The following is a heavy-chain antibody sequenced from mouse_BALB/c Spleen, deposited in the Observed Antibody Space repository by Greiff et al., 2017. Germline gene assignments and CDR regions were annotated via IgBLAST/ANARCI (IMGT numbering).Heavy chain of an antibody. CDR2: ISYSGST. V-gene: IGHV3-2*02. CDR3: ARGSTTVVDYWYFDV. D-gene: IGHD1-1*01. J-gene: IGHJ1*01. Sequence: EVKVEESGPGLVKPSQSLSLTCTVTGYSITSDYAWNWIRQFPGNKLEWMGYISYSGSTSYNPSLKSRISITRDTSKNQFFLQLNSVTTEDTATYYCARGSTTVVDYWYFDVWGAGTTVTVSS. CDR1: GYSITSDYA.